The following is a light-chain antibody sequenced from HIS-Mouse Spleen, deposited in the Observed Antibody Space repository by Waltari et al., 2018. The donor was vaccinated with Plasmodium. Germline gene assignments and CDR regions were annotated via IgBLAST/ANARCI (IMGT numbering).Light chain of an antibody. CDR1: ALPNKY. CDR2: EHS. V-gene: IGLV3-10*01. Sequence: SYELTQPPSVSVSPGQTARITCSGDALPNKYAYWYQQKSVQAPVLVIYEHSKRPSGIPERFSGSSSGTMATLTISGAQVEDEADYYCYSTDSSGNHRVFGGGTKLTVL. J-gene: IGLJ3*02. CDR3: YSTDSSGNHRV.